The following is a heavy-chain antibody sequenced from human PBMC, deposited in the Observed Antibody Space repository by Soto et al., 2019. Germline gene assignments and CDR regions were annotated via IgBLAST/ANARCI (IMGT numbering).Heavy chain of an antibody. J-gene: IGHJ6*02. V-gene: IGHV1-3*01. CDR3: ARVRDPNYYYYGMDV. CDR1: GYTFTSYA. CDR2: ISAGNGNT. Sequence: ASVKVSCKASGYTFTSYAMHWVRQAPGQRLEWMGWISAGNGNTKYSQKFQGRVTITRDTSASTAYMELSSLRSEDTAVYYCARVRDPNYYYYGMDVWGQGTTVTVSS. D-gene: IGHD2-21*02.